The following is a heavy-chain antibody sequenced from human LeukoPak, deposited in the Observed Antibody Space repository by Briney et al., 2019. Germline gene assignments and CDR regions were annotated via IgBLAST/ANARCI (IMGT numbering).Heavy chain of an antibody. V-gene: IGHV4-34*01. D-gene: IGHD1-1*01. CDR2: INQSGAT. Sequence: SETLSLTCSVYGGSFSDYDWSWVRQAPGRGLQWIGEINQSGATNCDPSLQSRVTISVDTSKNQFSLKLTSLTAADTALYFCARDSMRIQTGTTPWGQGTLVTVSS. CDR3: ARDSMRIQTGTTP. CDR1: GGSFSDYD. J-gene: IGHJ5*02.